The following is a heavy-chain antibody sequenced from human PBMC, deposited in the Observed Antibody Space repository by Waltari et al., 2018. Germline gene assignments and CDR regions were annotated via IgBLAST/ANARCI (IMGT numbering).Heavy chain of an antibody. CDR1: GGTFSSYA. J-gene: IGHJ4*02. D-gene: IGHD5-12*01. CDR3: ARDALWGGATDY. Sequence: QVQLVQSGAEVKKPGSSVKVSCKASGGTFSSYAISWVRQAHGQGLEWMGRLILNFGTGNYAQEFQGRVTITADKSTSAAYMELSSLSSEDTAVYYCARDALWGGATDYWGQGTLVTVSS. CDR2: LILNFGTG. V-gene: IGHV1-69*08.